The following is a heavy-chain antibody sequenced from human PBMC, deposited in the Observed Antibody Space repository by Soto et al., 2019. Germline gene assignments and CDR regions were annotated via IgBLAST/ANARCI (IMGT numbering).Heavy chain of an antibody. CDR2: INPATGAE. CDR3: ARGGGVGVAGSAAFDM. V-gene: IGHV1-2*02. Sequence: QLHLVQSGAVVKKPGASVTVSCSASGYPVTAYYMHWVRQAPGRGLEWMGGINPATGAERYTQTFQGRVTMTRDTSTSTGFMDLGGLTSEDTAVFYCARGGGVGVAGSAAFDMWGQGTLVTVSS. CDR1: GYPVTAYY. D-gene: IGHD3-3*01. J-gene: IGHJ3*02.